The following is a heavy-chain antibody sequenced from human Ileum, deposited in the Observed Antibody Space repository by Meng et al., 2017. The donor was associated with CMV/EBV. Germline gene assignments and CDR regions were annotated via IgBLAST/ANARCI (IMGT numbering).Heavy chain of an antibody. J-gene: IGHJ4*02. V-gene: IGHV4-59*01. CDR3: TRDLGTSSSGV. CDR2: VYYTGRT. Sequence: QVQLQESGPGLVKPSETLSLTCTASGGYINNYYWSWIRQPPGKGLEWIGYVYYTGRTEYNPSLKSRISISVDTSKNQFSLKLNSVTTADTAMYYCTRDLGTSSSGVWGQGTLVTVSS. D-gene: IGHD6-6*01. CDR1: GGYINNYY.